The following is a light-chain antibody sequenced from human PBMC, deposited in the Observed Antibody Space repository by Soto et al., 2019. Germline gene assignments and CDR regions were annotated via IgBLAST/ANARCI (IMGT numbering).Light chain of an antibody. V-gene: IGKV3-20*01. Sequence: EIVFTQSPGTLSLSPGERATLSRRASQSVSSSYLAWYQQKPGQAPRLLIYGASSRATGIPDRFSGSGSGTDFTLTISRLEPQDSAMYYCQQYVISVTFGQGTRLEIK. CDR2: GAS. CDR1: QSVSSSY. J-gene: IGKJ5*01. CDR3: QQYVISVT.